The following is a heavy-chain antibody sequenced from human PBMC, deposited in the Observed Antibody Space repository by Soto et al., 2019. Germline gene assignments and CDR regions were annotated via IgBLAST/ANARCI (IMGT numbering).Heavy chain of an antibody. J-gene: IGHJ6*02. D-gene: IGHD2-2*01. CDR1: GFIFSSYS. V-gene: IGHV3-48*02. Sequence: EVQLVESGGGLVQPGGSLRLSCAASGFIFSSYSMNWVRQAPGKGLEWVSYITSRSSPIYYADSVKGRFTISRDNAKNSLYLQMNSLRDEDTAVYYCTRDPHALDVWGQGTTVTVSS. CDR2: ITSRSSPI. CDR3: TRDPHALDV.